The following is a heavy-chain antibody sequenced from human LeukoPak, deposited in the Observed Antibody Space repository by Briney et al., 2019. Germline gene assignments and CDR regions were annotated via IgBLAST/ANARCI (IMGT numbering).Heavy chain of an antibody. Sequence: SETLSLTCTVSGGSISSYYWSWIRQPPGKGLEWIGYIYYSGSTNYNPSLKSRVTISVDTSKNQFSLKLSSGTAADTAVYYCARGLPAASFDPWGQGTLVTVSS. J-gene: IGHJ5*02. V-gene: IGHV4-59*01. CDR3: ARGLPAASFDP. CDR2: IYYSGST. CDR1: GGSISSYY. D-gene: IGHD2-2*01.